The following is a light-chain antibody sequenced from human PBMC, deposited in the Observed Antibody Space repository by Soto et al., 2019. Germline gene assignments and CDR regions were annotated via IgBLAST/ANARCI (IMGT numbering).Light chain of an antibody. J-gene: IGKJ1*01. CDR1: QSITRN. V-gene: IGKV3-15*01. CDR3: QQSASSPDT. Sequence: EGVRTQNTATLSVSPGERATLSCRASQSITRNLAWYQQSPGQAPRLLIYGASTRATGIPDRFSGSGSGTDFTLTLSSLEPEDFAVYYCQQSASSPDTFAQGTKVDI. CDR2: GAS.